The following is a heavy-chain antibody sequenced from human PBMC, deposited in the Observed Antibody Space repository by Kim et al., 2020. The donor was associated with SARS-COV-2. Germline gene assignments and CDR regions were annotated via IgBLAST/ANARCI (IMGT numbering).Heavy chain of an antibody. J-gene: IGHJ6*02. CDR2: INPNSGGT. D-gene: IGHD3-3*01. CDR1: GYTFTGYY. V-gene: IGHV1-2*06. CDR3: ARFWSGYTRGANMDV. Sequence: ASVKVSCKASGYTFTGYYMHWVRQAPGQGLEWMGRINPNSGGTNYAQKFQGRVTMTRDTSISTAYMELSRLRSDDTAVYYCARFWSGYTRGANMDVWGQGTTVTVSS.